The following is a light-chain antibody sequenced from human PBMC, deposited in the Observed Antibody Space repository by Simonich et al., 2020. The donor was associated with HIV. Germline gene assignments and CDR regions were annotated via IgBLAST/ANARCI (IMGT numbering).Light chain of an antibody. V-gene: IGLV3-21*04. CDR1: NIGSKS. CDR3: QVWDSSSDHAV. J-gene: IGLJ7*01. Sequence: SYVLTQPPSVSVAPGKTARITCGGNNIGSKSVDWYQQKPGQAPVVVIYEDSDRPSGIPERFSGSSSRNTATLTISWVEDGDEADYYCQVWDSSSDHAVFGGGTQLTVL. CDR2: EDS.